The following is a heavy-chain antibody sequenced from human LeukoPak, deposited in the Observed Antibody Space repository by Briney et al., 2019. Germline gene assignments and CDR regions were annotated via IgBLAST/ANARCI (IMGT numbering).Heavy chain of an antibody. CDR1: GFPVSANY. Sequence: GGSLRLSCAASGFPVSANYMTWVRQAPGKGLEWVSVIYATGDTHYAESVKGRFTISRDNSNNILHLQMNSLRAEDTAVYYSARDLYQSRWGQGTLVTVSS. V-gene: IGHV3-66*01. J-gene: IGHJ4*02. CDR2: IYATGDT. D-gene: IGHD2-2*01. CDR3: ARDLYQSR.